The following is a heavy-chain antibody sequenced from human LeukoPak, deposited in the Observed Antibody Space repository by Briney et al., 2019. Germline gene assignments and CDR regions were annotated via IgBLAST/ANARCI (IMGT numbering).Heavy chain of an antibody. D-gene: IGHD2-21*02. V-gene: IGHV4-34*01. J-gene: IGHJ5*02. Sequence: PSETLSLTCAVYGGSFSGYYWSWIRQPPGKGLEWIGEINHSGSTNYNPSLKSRVTISVDTSMNQFSLKLSSVTAADTAVYYCARSPRSVTQNWFDPWGQGTLVTVSS. CDR1: GGSFSGYY. CDR3: ARSPRSVTQNWFDP. CDR2: INHSGST.